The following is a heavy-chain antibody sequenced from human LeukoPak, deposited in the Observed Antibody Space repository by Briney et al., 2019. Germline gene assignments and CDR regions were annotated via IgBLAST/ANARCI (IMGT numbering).Heavy chain of an antibody. CDR3: ARGPNYDILTGWRKTHNAFDI. CDR1: GFTFSSYG. Sequence: GGSLRLSCAASGFTFSSYGMHWVRQAPGKGLEWVTFIRYDGSNKYYADSVKGRFTISRDNSKNTVYLQMNSLRAEDTAVYYCARGPNYDILTGWRKTHNAFDIWGQGTMVTVSS. CDR2: IRYDGSNK. V-gene: IGHV3-30*02. D-gene: IGHD3-9*01. J-gene: IGHJ3*02.